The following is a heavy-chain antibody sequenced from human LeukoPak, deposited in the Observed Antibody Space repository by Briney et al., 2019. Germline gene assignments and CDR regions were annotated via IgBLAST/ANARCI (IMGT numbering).Heavy chain of an antibody. J-gene: IGHJ4*02. V-gene: IGHV3-15*01. Sequence: PGGSLRLSCAASGFTFNNAWMTWVRQAPGKGLEWVARIRSEIDGGTTDYAAPVKSRFTISRDDSKNTLYLQMSSLKTEDTAVYYCTGRNFDYWGQGTLVTVSS. CDR1: GFTFNNAW. CDR2: IRSEIDGGTT. CDR3: TGRNFDY.